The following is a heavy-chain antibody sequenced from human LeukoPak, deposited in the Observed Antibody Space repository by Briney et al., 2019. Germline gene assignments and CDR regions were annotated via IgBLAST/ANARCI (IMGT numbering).Heavy chain of an antibody. CDR3: AREFGGYCSSTSCPYAFDI. D-gene: IGHD2-2*01. CDR1: GGSISSGSYY. V-gene: IGHV4-61*02. J-gene: IGHJ3*02. Sequence: SETLSLTCTVSGGSISSGSYYWSWIRQPAGKGLEWIGRIYTSGSTNYNPSLKSRVTISVDTSKNQFSLKLSSVTAADTAVYYCAREFGGYCSSTSCPYAFDIWGQGTMVTVSS. CDR2: IYTSGST.